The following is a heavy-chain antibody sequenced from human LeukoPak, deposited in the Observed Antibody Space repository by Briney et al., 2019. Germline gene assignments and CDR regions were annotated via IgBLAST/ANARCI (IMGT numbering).Heavy chain of an antibody. J-gene: IGHJ4*01. D-gene: IGHD6-13*01. CDR1: GYIFTSYG. Sequence: SVKVSCKASGYIFTSYGISWVRPAPGQGLEWMGWISAYNGNTNYAHKFQGRVTMTTDTSTSTAYMELRSPRSDDTAVYYCARDSPYSSSSSGFDYWGHGTLVTVSS. V-gene: IGHV1-18*01. CDR2: ISAYNGNT. CDR3: ARDSPYSSSSSGFDY.